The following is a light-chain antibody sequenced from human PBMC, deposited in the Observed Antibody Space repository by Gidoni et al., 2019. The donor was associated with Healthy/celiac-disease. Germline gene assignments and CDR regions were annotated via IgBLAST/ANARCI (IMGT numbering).Light chain of an antibody. J-gene: IGLJ1*01. CDR3: SSYTSSSTPPYV. Sequence: QSALTQPASVSGSPGQSITISCTGTSSDVGGSSYVSWYHQHPGKAPKLIIYDVSNRPSGVSNRFSGSKSGNTASLTISGLQAEDEADYYCSSYTSSSTPPYVFGTGTKVTVL. CDR1: SSDVGGSSY. CDR2: DVS. V-gene: IGLV2-14*03.